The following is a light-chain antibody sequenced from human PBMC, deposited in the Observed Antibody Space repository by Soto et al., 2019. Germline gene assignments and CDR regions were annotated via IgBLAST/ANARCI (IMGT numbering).Light chain of an antibody. CDR3: SSYAGINTLV. J-gene: IGLJ2*01. Sequence: QSALTQPPSASGSPGQSVAITCSGTSSDVGEENYVSWYQQHPGKVPKLIIYEVTQRPSGVSDRFSGSTSGNTATLTVSGLQAEDEADYHCSSYAGINTLVFGGGTKLTVL. V-gene: IGLV2-8*01. CDR2: EVT. CDR1: SSDVGEENY.